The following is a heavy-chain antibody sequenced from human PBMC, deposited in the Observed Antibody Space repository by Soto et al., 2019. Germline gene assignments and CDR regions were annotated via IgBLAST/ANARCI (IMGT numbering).Heavy chain of an antibody. V-gene: IGHV3-30-3*01. CDR3: ARDRSLGYCSGGSCYQGWFDP. Sequence: QVQLVESGGGVVQPGRSLRLSCAASGFTFSSYAMHWVRQAPGKGLEWVAVISYDGSNKYYADSVKGRFTISRDNSKNTLYLQMNSLRAEDTAVYYCARDRSLGYCSGGSCYQGWFDPWGQGPLVTVSS. CDR2: ISYDGSNK. J-gene: IGHJ5*02. CDR1: GFTFSSYA. D-gene: IGHD2-15*01.